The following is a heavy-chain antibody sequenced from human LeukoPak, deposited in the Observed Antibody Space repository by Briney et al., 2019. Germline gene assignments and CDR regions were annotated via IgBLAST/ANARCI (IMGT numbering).Heavy chain of an antibody. V-gene: IGHV3-48*03. CDR3: ARDYGGSSPFDY. J-gene: IGHJ4*02. Sequence: GGSLRLSCAASGFTFSSYEMNWVRQAPGKGLEWVSYISSSGSTIYYADSVRGRFTISRDNAKNSLYLQMNSLRAEDTAVYYCARDYGGSSPFDYWGQGTLVTVSS. CDR1: GFTFSSYE. CDR2: ISSSGSTI. D-gene: IGHD4-23*01.